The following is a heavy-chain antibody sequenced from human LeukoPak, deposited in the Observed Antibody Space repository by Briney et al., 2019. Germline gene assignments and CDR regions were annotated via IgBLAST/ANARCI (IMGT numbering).Heavy chain of an antibody. D-gene: IGHD3-10*01. Sequence: PGGSLRLSCAASGFTFSSYAMSWVRQAPGKGLEWVSAISGSGGSTYYADSVKGRFTISRDNSKNTLHLQMNSLRVEDTAFYYCAKTQSGGFGEEYNWFDPWGQGTLVTVSS. CDR3: AKTQSGGFGEEYNWFDP. V-gene: IGHV3-23*01. J-gene: IGHJ5*02. CDR2: ISGSGGST. CDR1: GFTFSSYA.